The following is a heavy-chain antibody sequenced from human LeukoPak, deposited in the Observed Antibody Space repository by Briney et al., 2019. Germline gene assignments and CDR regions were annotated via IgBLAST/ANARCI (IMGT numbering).Heavy chain of an antibody. J-gene: IGHJ4*02. CDR3: ARGGRKSYYFDY. V-gene: IGHV3-21*01. D-gene: IGHD3-16*01. CDR1: GFTFSSYS. Sequence: GGSLRLSCAASGFTFSSYSMNWVRQAPGKGLEWVSSISSSSSYIYYADSVKGRFTISRDNAKNLLYLQMNSLRAEDTAVYYCARGGRKSYYFDYWGQGTLVTVSS. CDR2: ISSSSSYI.